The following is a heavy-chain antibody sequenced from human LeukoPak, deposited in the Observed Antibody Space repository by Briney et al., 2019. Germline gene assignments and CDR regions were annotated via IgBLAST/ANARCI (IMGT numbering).Heavy chain of an antibody. Sequence: PGGSLRLSCAASGFTFSSYALSWVRQAPGKGLEWFSAISGGSGSSTYYADAVKGRFTISRDNSKTTLYLEMNSLRADDTAVYYCAKGHSAHGTGFDYWGQGTLVIVSS. V-gene: IGHV3-23*01. CDR1: GFTFSSYA. CDR2: ISGGSGSST. CDR3: AKGHSAHGTGFDY. D-gene: IGHD1-1*01. J-gene: IGHJ4*02.